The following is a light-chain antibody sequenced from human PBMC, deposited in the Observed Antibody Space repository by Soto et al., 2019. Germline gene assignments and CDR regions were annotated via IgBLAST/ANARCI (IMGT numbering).Light chain of an antibody. CDR3: QQSYSTLIT. CDR1: QSISSY. V-gene: IGKV1-39*01. Sequence: DIQMTQSPSSLSASVGDRVTLTCQASQSISSYLNWYQQKPGKAPKLLIYAASSLQSGVPSRFSGSGSGTDFTLTISSLQPEDFATYYCQQSYSTLITFGQGTRLEIK. J-gene: IGKJ5*01. CDR2: AAS.